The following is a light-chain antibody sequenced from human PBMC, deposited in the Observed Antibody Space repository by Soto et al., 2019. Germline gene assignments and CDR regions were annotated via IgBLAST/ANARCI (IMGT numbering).Light chain of an antibody. CDR2: DAS. Sequence: EIVLTQSPGTLSLSPGERAPLSCRASQSVSSSYLAWYQQIPGQAPRLLINDASRRATGIPDRFSGSGSGTDFTLTISRLEPEDFAVYYCQQYGSSPPTFGQGTKVDIK. V-gene: IGKV3-20*01. CDR3: QQYGSSPPT. J-gene: IGKJ1*01. CDR1: QSVSSSY.